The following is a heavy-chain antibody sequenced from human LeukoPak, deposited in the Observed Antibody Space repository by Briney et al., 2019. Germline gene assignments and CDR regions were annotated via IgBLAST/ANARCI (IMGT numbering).Heavy chain of an antibody. D-gene: IGHD1-26*01. Sequence: GASVKVSCKASGGTFSSYTISWVRQAPGQGLEWMGRIIPILGIANYAQKFQGRVTITADKSTSTAYMELSSLRSEDTAVYYCAREWDLLPFDYWGQGTLVTVSS. V-gene: IGHV1-69*04. J-gene: IGHJ4*02. CDR3: AREWDLLPFDY. CDR1: GGTFSSYT. CDR2: IIPILGIA.